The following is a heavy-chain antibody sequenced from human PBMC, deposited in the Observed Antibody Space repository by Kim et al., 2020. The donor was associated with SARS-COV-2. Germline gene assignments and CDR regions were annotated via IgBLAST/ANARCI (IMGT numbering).Heavy chain of an antibody. CDR3: ARDRRLQYLAYYYYGMDV. CDR1: GFTVSSNY. CDR2: IYSGGST. Sequence: GGSLRLSCAASGFTVSSNYMSWVRQAPGKGLEWVSVIYSGGSTYYADSVKGRFTISRDNSKNTLYLQMNSLRAEDTAVYYCARDRRLQYLAYYYYGMDVWGQGTTVTVSS. J-gene: IGHJ6*02. V-gene: IGHV3-66*01. D-gene: IGHD4-4*01.